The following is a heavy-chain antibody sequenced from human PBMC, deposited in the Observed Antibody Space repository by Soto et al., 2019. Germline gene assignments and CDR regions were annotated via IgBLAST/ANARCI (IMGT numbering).Heavy chain of an antibody. Sequence: QVQLVQSGAEVKKPGASVKVSCKASGYSFIGYYIHWVRQAPGQGLEWMGWINPNGGYTLYAQNFQGGVTMTRDTSINTGYIELSRLRSDDTAVYYCARQRGRGWFDYWGQGTLVTVPS. CDR1: GYSFIGYY. CDR2: INPNGGYT. J-gene: IGHJ4*02. CDR3: ARQRGRGWFDY. V-gene: IGHV1-2*02. D-gene: IGHD1-26*01.